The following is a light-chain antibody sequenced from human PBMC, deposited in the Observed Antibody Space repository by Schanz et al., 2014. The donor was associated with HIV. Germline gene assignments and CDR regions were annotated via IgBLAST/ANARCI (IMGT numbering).Light chain of an antibody. CDR3: SSYTSSSPLGV. J-gene: IGLJ1*01. CDR1: SSNIGAGYD. V-gene: IGLV1-40*01. Sequence: QSVLTQPPSVSGAPGQRVTISCTGSSSNIGAGYDVHWYQQLPGTAPKLLIYRPSGVPDRFSGSKSGNTASLTVSGLQAEDEADYYCSSYTSSSPLGVFGTGTKVTVL.